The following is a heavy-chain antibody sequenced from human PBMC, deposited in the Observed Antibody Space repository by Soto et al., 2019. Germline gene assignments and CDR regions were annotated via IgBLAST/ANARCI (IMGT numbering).Heavy chain of an antibody. J-gene: IGHJ5*02. CDR3: TTDYYGSGTLVFDP. CDR1: VFTFSNAW. CDR2: IKSKTDGGTT. V-gene: IGHV3-15*07. D-gene: IGHD3-10*01. Sequence: GGSLRLSCAASVFTFSNAWMNWVRQAPGKGLEWVGRIKSKTDGGTTDYAAPVKGRFTISRDDSKNTLYLQMNSLKTEDTAVYYCTTDYYGSGTLVFDPWGQGTLVTVS.